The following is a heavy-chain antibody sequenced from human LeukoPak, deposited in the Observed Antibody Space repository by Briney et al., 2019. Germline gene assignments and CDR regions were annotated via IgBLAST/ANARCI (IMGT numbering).Heavy chain of an antibody. CDR2: IYYSGST. J-gene: IGHJ6*04. D-gene: IGHD2-15*01. V-gene: IGHV4-59*01. Sequence: PSETLSLTCSVSGGSISGYYWTWIRQPPGKGLEWIGYIYYSGSTNYNPSLKSRFSISLDTSKNQFSLMLSSVTAADTALYYCARLGGGGSAYMDVWGKGTTVIVSS. CDR3: ARLGGGGSAYMDV. CDR1: GGSISGYY.